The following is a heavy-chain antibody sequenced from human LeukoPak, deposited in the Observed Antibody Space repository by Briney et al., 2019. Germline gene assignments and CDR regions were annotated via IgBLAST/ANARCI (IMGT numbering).Heavy chain of an antibody. Sequence: GGSLRLSCAASGFTFNTYNMNWVRQAPGKGLEWVSSISTGSSYIYYADSVKGRFTISRDDAKNSLYLQMNSLRAGDTAVYYCARASGSYHGGDSWGQGTLVTVSS. CDR1: GFTFNTYN. V-gene: IGHV3-21*01. D-gene: IGHD3-10*01. J-gene: IGHJ4*02. CDR2: ISTGSSYI. CDR3: ARASGSYHGGDS.